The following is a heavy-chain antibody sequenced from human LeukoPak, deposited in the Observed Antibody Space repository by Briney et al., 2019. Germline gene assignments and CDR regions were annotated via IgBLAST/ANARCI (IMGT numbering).Heavy chain of an antibody. V-gene: IGHV3-30*04. CDR2: ISYDGSNK. CDR1: GFTFSSNA. J-gene: IGHJ4*02. D-gene: IGHD5-12*01. CDR3: ARSAAAGRIVATFDY. Sequence: GGSLRLSCAASGFTFSSNAMHWVRPAPGKGLEWVAIISYDGSNKYYADSVKGRFTISRDKSKNTLYLQMNSLRGEDTAVYYCARSAAAGRIVATFDYWGQGTLVTVSS.